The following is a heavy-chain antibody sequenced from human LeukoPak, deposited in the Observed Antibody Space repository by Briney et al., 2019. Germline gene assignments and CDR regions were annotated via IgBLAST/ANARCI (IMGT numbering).Heavy chain of an antibody. CDR2: ISNDGGNI. V-gene: IGHV3-30*18. J-gene: IGHJ4*02. Sequence: GRSLRLSCTASGFIFSSFGMHWVRQAPGKGLEWVAVISNDGGNIYHADSVKGRFTISRDNSRNTLYLQMNSLRVDDTAMYYCAKGAYDYVWGSYHNFDYWGQGTLVTVSS. CDR1: GFIFSSFG. CDR3: AKGAYDYVWGSYHNFDY. D-gene: IGHD3-16*02.